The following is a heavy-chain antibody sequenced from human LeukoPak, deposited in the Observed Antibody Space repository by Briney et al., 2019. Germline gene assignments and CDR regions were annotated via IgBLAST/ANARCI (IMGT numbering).Heavy chain of an antibody. Sequence: SETLSLTCAVYGGSFSGYYWSWIRQPPGKGLEWIGEINHSGSTDYNPSLKSRVTISVDTSKNQFSLKLSSVTAADTAVYYCAREWLWFDYWGQGTLVTASS. CDR1: GGSFSGYY. J-gene: IGHJ4*02. CDR2: INHSGST. D-gene: IGHD5-18*01. CDR3: AREWLWFDY. V-gene: IGHV4-34*01.